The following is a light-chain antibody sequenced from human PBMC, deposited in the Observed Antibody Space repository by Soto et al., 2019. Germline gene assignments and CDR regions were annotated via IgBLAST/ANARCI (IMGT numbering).Light chain of an antibody. CDR2: RNN. CDR3: AAWDDSLSGVV. J-gene: IGLJ2*01. V-gene: IGLV1-47*01. CDR1: SSNIGSNY. Sequence: QSVLTQPPSASGTPGQRVTISCSGSSSNIGSNYVFWYQHLPGTAPKLLIYRNNQRPSGVPDRFSGSKSGTSASLAISGLRSEDETDYDGAAWDDSLSGVVFGGGTKVTVL.